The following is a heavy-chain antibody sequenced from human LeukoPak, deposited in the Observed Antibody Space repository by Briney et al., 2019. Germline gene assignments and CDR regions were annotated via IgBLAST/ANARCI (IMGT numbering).Heavy chain of an antibody. Sequence: PGGSLRLSCATSGLTFSNYGMSWVGKAPGKGLNWLANIKQDGRKRNYVDSVKGRFTISRDNAKNSLYLQMNSLRAEDTAVYYCARRSGYSYGYGHFDYWGQGTLVTVSS. CDR2: IKQDGRKR. CDR1: GLTFSNYG. V-gene: IGHV3-7*01. D-gene: IGHD5-18*01. J-gene: IGHJ4*02. CDR3: ARRSGYSYGYGHFDY.